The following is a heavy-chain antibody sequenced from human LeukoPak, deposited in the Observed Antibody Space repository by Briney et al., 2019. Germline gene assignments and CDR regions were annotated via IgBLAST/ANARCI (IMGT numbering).Heavy chain of an antibody. D-gene: IGHD3-3*01. CDR3: AGSITIFGVVSNWFDP. V-gene: IGHV3-7*01. CDR2: INHNGNVN. J-gene: IGHJ5*02. Sequence: GGSLRLSCAASGFTFSSYWMNWARQAPGKGLEWVASINHNGNVNYYVDSVKGRFTISRDNSKNTLYLQMNSLRAEDTAVYYCAGSITIFGVVSNWFDPWGQGTLVTVSS. CDR1: GFTFSSYW.